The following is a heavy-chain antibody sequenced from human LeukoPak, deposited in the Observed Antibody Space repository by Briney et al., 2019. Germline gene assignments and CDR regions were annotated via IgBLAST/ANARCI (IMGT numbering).Heavy chain of an antibody. D-gene: IGHD6-13*01. CDR1: GGSISSYY. CDR2: IYYSGST. Sequence: PSETLSLTCTVSGGSISSYYWSWIRQPPGKGLEWIGYIYYSGSTNYNPSLKSRVTISVDTSKNQFSLKLSSVTAADTAVYYCARRRSSSWLDYWGQGTLVTVSS. V-gene: IGHV4-59*01. J-gene: IGHJ4*02. CDR3: ARRRSSSWLDY.